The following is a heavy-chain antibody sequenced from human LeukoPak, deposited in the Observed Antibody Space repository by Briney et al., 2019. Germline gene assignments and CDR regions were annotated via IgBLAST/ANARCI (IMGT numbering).Heavy chain of an antibody. D-gene: IGHD6-19*01. CDR1: GYTFTGYY. CDR3: ARVPLSSQWLVPMRAFDI. J-gene: IGHJ3*02. V-gene: IGHV1-2*02. Sequence: ASVKVSCKASGYTFTGYYMHWVRQAPGQGPEWMGWINPNSGGTNYAQKFQGRVTMTRDTSISTAYMELSRLRSDDTAVYYCARVPLSSQWLVPMRAFDIWGQGTMVTVSS. CDR2: INPNSGGT.